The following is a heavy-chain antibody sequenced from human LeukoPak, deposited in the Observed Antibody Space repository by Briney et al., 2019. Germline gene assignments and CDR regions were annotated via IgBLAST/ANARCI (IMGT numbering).Heavy chain of an antibody. V-gene: IGHV3-7*01. CDR3: ASLIWGGGFDI. CDR2: IKQDGSEI. Sequence: SGGSLSLSCTASGFTFSTYWMSWVRQAQGKGLEWVANIKQDGSEIYCVDSVKGRFTISRDNAKNSLYLQMNNLRAEDTAVYYCASLIWGGGFDIWGQGTMVTVSS. CDR1: GFTFSTYW. D-gene: IGHD3-16*01. J-gene: IGHJ3*02.